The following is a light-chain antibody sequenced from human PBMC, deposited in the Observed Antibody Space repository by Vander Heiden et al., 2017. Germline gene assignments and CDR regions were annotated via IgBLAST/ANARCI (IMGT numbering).Light chain of an antibody. Sequence: DPVSITCRASQGISSYLAWYQQKPGKAPKLLIYAASTLQSGVPSRFSGSGSGTDFTLTISCLQSEDFATYYCQQDDSYPRTFGQGTKVEIK. CDR3: QQDDSYPRT. CDR1: QGISSY. CDR2: AAS. J-gene: IGKJ1*01. V-gene: IGKV1-8*01.